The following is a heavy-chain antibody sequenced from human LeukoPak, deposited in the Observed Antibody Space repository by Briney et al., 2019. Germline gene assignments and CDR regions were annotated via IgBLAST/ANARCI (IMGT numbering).Heavy chain of an antibody. Sequence: PGGSLRLSCAASGFTFSNYNMNWVRQAPGKGLEWVSSISGSGGSTYYADSVKGRFTISRDNSKNTLYLQMNSLRAEDTAVYYCAKAVVVRGYFDYCGQGTLVTVSS. D-gene: IGHD3-10*01. CDR3: AKAVVVRGYFDY. CDR1: GFTFSNYN. CDR2: ISGSGGST. J-gene: IGHJ4*02. V-gene: IGHV3-23*01.